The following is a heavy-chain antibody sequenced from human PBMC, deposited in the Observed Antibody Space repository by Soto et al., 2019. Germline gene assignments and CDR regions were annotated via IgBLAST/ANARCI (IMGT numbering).Heavy chain of an antibody. CDR3: ARQGYFYSGMDV. Sequence: SGESLKISCKGSGYSFTSYWISWVRQMPGKGLEWMGRIDPSDSYTNYSPSFQGHVTISADKSISTAYLQWSSLKASDTAMYYCARQGYFYSGMDVWGQGTTVTVSS. CDR2: IDPSDSYT. J-gene: IGHJ6*02. V-gene: IGHV5-10-1*01. CDR1: GYSFTSYW.